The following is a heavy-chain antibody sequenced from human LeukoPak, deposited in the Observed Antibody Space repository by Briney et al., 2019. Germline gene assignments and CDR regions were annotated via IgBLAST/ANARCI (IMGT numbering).Heavy chain of an antibody. D-gene: IGHD3-10*01. V-gene: IGHV4-31*02. CDR2: SYYSGST. CDR1: GGSISSGGYY. CDR3: AKSGSYYGSTSG. Sequence: SETLSLTCSVSGGSISSGGYYWSWIRQHPGKGLEWIGYSYYSGSTNYNPSLKSRVTISLDTSKNQFSLKLTSVTAADTAVYYCAKSGSYYGSTSGWGQGTLVTVSP. J-gene: IGHJ4*02.